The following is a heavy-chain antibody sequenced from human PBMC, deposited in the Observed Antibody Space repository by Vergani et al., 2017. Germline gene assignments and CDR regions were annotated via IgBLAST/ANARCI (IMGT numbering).Heavy chain of an antibody. V-gene: IGHV1-46*03. CDR2: INPSGGST. CDR1: GYTFTSYY. J-gene: IGHJ4*02. D-gene: IGHD3-9*01. CDR3: ARGVCLRYFDWLSWVYXFDY. Sequence: QVQLVQSGAEVKKPGASVKVSCKASGYTFTSYYMHWVRQAPGQGLEWMGIINPSGGSTSYAQKFQGRVTMTRDTSTSTVYMELSSLRSEDTAVYYCARGVCLRYFDWLSWVYXFDYWGQGTLVTVSS.